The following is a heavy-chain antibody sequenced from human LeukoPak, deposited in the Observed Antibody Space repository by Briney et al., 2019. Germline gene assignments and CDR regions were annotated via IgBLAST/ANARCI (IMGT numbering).Heavy chain of an antibody. Sequence: PSETLSLTCTVSGGSFSSYYWSWIRQPPGKGLEWIGYIYYSGSTNYNPSLKSRVTISVDTSKNQFSLKLSSVTAADTAVYYCARDYYDSSGYDAFDIWGQGTMVTVSS. CDR2: IYYSGST. V-gene: IGHV4-59*01. CDR3: ARDYYDSSGYDAFDI. D-gene: IGHD3-22*01. J-gene: IGHJ3*02. CDR1: GGSFSSYY.